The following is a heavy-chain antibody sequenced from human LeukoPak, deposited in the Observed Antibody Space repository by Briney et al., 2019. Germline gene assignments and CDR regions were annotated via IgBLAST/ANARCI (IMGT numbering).Heavy chain of an antibody. V-gene: IGHV4-34*01. D-gene: IGHD3-9*01. CDR3: ASGFSPHYEILTGYPPTGY. CDR1: GESFSGYY. J-gene: IGHJ4*02. Sequence: SETLSLTCAVYGESFSGYYWGWIRQPPGKGLEWIGEINHSGSTNYNPSLKSRVTISVDTSKNQFSLKLSSVTAADTAVYYCASGFSPHYEILTGYPPTGYWGQGTLVTVSS. CDR2: INHSGST.